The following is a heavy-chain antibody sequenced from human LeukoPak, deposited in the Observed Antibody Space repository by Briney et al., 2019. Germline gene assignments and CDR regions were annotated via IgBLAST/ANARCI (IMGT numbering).Heavy chain of an antibody. V-gene: IGHV1-2*06. CDR2: INPNSGGT. CDR1: GYTFTGYY. CDR3: ARLWGHDYGLDY. Sequence: ASVEVSCKASGYTFTGYYMHWVRQAPGQGLEWMGRINPNSGGTNYAQKFQGRVTMTRDTSISTAYMELSRLRSDDTAVYYCARLWGHDYGLDYRGQGTLVTVSS. D-gene: IGHD4-17*01. J-gene: IGHJ4*02.